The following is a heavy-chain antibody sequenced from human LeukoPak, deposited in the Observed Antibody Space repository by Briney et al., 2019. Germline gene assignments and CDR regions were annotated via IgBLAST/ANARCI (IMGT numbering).Heavy chain of an antibody. J-gene: IGHJ4*02. V-gene: IGHV3-23*01. Sequence: PGGSLRLSCAASGFTVSSNYMTWVRPAPGKGLDWVSGISDSGGHTYYADSVKGRFTISRDNSKNTLYLQMSTLRAEDTALYYCANSPVYYSPRYWGQGTLVTVSS. CDR1: GFTVSSNY. D-gene: IGHD3-16*01. CDR2: ISDSGGHT. CDR3: ANSPVYYSPRY.